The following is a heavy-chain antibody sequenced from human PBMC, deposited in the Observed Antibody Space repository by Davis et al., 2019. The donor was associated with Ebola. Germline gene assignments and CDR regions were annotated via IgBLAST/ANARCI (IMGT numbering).Heavy chain of an antibody. CDR2: INPSGGST. J-gene: IGHJ6*02. D-gene: IGHD6-13*01. CDR1: GYTFTSYY. V-gene: IGHV1-46*01. CDR3: ARDSSSWYVYYYYGMDV. Sequence: ASVKVSCKASGYTFTSYYMHWVRQALGQGLEWQGIINPSGGSTSYAQKFPGRATMTRDTSTSTAYMELSNLRAEDTAVYYCARDSSSWYVYYYYGMDVWGQGTTVTVSS.